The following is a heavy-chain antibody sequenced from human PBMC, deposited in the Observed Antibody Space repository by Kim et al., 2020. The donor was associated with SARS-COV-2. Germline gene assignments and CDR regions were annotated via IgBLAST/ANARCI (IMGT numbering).Heavy chain of an antibody. CDR1: GGTFSSYA. Sequence: SVKVSCKASGGTFSSYAISWVRQAPGQGLEWMGGIIPIFGTANYAQKFQGRVTITADESTSTAYMELSSLRSEDTAVYYCARDRLEGYSYGNGMDVWGQGTTVTVSS. J-gene: IGHJ6*02. D-gene: IGHD5-18*01. CDR2: IIPIFGTA. CDR3: ARDRLEGYSYGNGMDV. V-gene: IGHV1-69*13.